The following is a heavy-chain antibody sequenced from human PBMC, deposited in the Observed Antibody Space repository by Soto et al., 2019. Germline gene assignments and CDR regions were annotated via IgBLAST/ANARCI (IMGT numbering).Heavy chain of an antibody. CDR3: AKSSPRTDWSSES. CDR1: GFDFRRFG. Sequence: GGSLRLSCVASGFDFRRFGMSWVRQAPGKGLEWVACVSSSGSTTFYADAVKGRFTISKDTSTGTLFLQMNSLRGEDSAIYYCAKSSPRTDWSSESWGQGAPVTVSS. V-gene: IGHV3-23*01. CDR2: VSSSGSTT. D-gene: IGHD3-9*01. J-gene: IGHJ1*01.